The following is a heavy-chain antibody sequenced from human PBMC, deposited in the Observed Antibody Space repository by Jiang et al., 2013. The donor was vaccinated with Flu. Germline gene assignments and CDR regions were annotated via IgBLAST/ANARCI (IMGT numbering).Heavy chain of an antibody. J-gene: IGHJ5*02. Sequence: PSETLSLTCTVSGGSISSYYWSWIRQPPGKGLEWIGYIYYSGSTNYNPSLKSRVTISVDTSKNQFSLKLSSVTAADTAVYYCARDLSGVWSGYYDWFDPWGQGTLVTVSS. CDR3: ARDLSGVWSGYYDWFDP. CDR1: GGSISSYY. V-gene: IGHV4-59*01. D-gene: IGHD3-3*01. CDR2: IYYSGST.